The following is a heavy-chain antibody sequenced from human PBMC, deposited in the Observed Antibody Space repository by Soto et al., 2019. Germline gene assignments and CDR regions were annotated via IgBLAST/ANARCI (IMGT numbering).Heavy chain of an antibody. J-gene: IGHJ4*02. CDR1: GFTFSSYS. V-gene: IGHV3-21*01. CDR3: ARVVVVPAAGIDY. Sequence: EVQLVASGGGLVKPGGSLRLSCAASGFTFSSYSMNWVRQAPGKGLEWVSSISSSSSYIYYADSVKGRFTISRDNAKNSLYLQMNSLRAEDTAVYYCARVVVVPAAGIDYWGQGTLVTVSS. CDR2: ISSSSSYI. D-gene: IGHD2-2*01.